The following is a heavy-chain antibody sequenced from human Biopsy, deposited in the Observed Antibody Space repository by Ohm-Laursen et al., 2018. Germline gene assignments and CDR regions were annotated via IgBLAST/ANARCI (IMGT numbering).Heavy chain of an antibody. V-gene: IGHV4-59*07. CDR1: GGLIASYY. D-gene: IGHD5-24*01. CDR2: IYFTGRT. Sequence: SLTLSLICTVSGGLIASYYWNWIRQPPGKALEWIGYIYFTGRTSYNPSLKNRVTMSVNTSKKQFSLRLSSVTAADTAVYYCTSAGYNPDWNFDLWGRGTRVTVSS. CDR3: TSAGYNPDWNFDL. J-gene: IGHJ2*01.